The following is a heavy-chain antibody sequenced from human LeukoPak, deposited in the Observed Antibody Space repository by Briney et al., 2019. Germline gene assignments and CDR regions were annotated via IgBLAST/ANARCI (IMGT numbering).Heavy chain of an antibody. V-gene: IGHV3-23*01. D-gene: IGHD4-23*01. CDR1: GFTFSSYV. Sequence: QPGGSLRLSCAASGFTFSSYVMSSVRQAPGKGLEWVSEISGSGANTYYADSVKGRFSISRDNSKNTLYLQMNSVRVEDTAVYYCARWYQGGYWGQGTLVTVSS. CDR2: ISGSGANT. J-gene: IGHJ4*02. CDR3: ARWYQGGY.